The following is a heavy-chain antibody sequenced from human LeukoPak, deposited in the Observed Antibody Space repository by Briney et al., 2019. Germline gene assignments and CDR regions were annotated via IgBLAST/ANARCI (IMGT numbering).Heavy chain of an antibody. CDR1: GGSISSSSYY. V-gene: IGHV4-39*01. CDR2: IYYSGST. J-gene: IGHJ5*02. Sequence: SETLSLTCTVSGGSISSSSYYWGWIRQPPGKGLEWIGSIYYSGSTYYNPSLKSRVTISVDTPKNQFSLKLSSVTAADTAVYYCARHVEMATIDWFDPWGQGTLVTVSS. D-gene: IGHD5-24*01. CDR3: ARHVEMATIDWFDP.